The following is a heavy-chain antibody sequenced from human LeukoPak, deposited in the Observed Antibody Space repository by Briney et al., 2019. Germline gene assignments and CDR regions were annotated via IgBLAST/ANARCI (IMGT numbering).Heavy chain of an antibody. CDR3: ARRAVGTFDY. CDR1: GGSISSSSYY. D-gene: IGHD6-13*01. CDR2: IYYSGST. J-gene: IGHJ4*02. Sequence: SETLSLTCTVSGGSISSSSYYWGWIRQPPGKGLEWIGSIYYSGSTYYNPSLKSRVSISIDTSKDQFSLNLSSVTAADTAVYYCARRAVGTFDYWGQGTLVTVSS. V-gene: IGHV4-39*01.